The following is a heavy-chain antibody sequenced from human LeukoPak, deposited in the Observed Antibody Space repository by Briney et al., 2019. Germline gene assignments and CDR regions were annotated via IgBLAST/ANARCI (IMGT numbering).Heavy chain of an antibody. J-gene: IGHJ4*02. Sequence: PSETLSLTYTVSGGSISSYYWSWIRQPPRKGLEWIGYIYYSGSTNYNPSLKSRVTISVDTSKNQFSLKLSSVTAADTAVYYCARVWQQLAFDYWGQGTLVTVSS. CDR2: IYYSGST. D-gene: IGHD6-13*01. V-gene: IGHV4-59*01. CDR1: GGSISSYY. CDR3: ARVWQQLAFDY.